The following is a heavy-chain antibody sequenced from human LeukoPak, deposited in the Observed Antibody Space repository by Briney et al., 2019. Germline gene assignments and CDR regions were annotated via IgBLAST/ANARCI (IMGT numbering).Heavy chain of an antibody. CDR2: IYYSGST. V-gene: IGHV4-30-4*01. J-gene: IGHJ4*02. CDR3: ATGYCSGGSCYVAY. CDR1: GGSISSGDYY. D-gene: IGHD2-15*01. Sequence: PSETLSLTCTVSGGSISSGDYYWSWIRQPPGKGLEWIGYIYYSGSTYYNPSLKSRVTISVDTSKNQFSLKLSSVTAADTAVYYCATGYCSGGSCYVAYWGQGTLVPVSS.